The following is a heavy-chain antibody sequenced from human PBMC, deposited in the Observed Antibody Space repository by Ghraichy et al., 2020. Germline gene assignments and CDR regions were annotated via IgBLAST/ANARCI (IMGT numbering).Heavy chain of an antibody. CDR2: ISYSGDT. D-gene: IGHD3-16*01. V-gene: IGHV4-39*02. Sequence: LETLSLTCTVSSASITSYTYFWGWIRQTPGKGLEWIGTISYSGDTYYSPSLESRATLSVDTSKNHFSLRLSSVTAADTAVYFCARLHRTGGEADSWGQGTLVTVSS. CDR3: ARLHRTGGEADS. J-gene: IGHJ5*01. CDR1: SASITSYTYF.